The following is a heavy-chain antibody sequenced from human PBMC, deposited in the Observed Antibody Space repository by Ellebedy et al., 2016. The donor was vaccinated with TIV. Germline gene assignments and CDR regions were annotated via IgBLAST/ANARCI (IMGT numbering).Heavy chain of an antibody. V-gene: IGHV4-34*01. J-gene: IGHJ6*02. D-gene: IGHD3-3*01. CDR1: GGSFSGYY. CDR3: ARLDFWSGYYRRKEHYTLDV. Sequence: MPGGSLRLSCAVYGGSFSGYYWSWIRQPPGKGLEWIGEINHSGSTNYNPSLKSRVTISVDTSKNQFSLRLSSVTAADTAVYYCARLDFWSGYYRRKEHYTLDVWGQGTTVTVSS. CDR2: INHSGST.